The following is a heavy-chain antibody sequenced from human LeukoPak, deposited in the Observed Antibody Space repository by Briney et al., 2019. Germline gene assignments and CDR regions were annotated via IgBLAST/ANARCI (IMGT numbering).Heavy chain of an antibody. CDR1: GFTFSSYG. J-gene: IGHJ5*02. CDR2: ISGSGGST. CDR3: ATDIVVVVAATTDPPFVP. V-gene: IGHV3-23*01. D-gene: IGHD2-15*01. Sequence: GGSLRLSCAASGFTFSSYGMSWVRQAPGKGLEWVSAISGSGGSTYYADSVKGRFTISRDNSKNTLYLQMNSLRAEDTAVYYCATDIVVVVAATTDPPFVPWGQGTLVTVSS.